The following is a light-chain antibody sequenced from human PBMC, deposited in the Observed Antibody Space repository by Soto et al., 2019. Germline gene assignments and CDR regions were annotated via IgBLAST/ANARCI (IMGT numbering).Light chain of an antibody. J-gene: IGKJ1*01. CDR3: QQYETFSGT. CDR1: QSVSGW. V-gene: IGKV1-5*01. Sequence: IPITQSPSTLSSSLGDTVTVTFRASQSVSGWLAWYQQKPGEAPKLLIYDASALPRGVPARFSGSGSGTKFTLTIASLQPDDFATYYCQQYETFSGTFGPGTKVDIK. CDR2: DAS.